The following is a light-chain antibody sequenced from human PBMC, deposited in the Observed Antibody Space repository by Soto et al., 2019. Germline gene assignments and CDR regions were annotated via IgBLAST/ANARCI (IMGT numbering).Light chain of an antibody. V-gene: IGKV1-5*03. J-gene: IGKJ1*01. CDR3: QQYNSYSRT. Sequence: DIQMTQSPSTLSASVGDRVTITCRASQSISSWLAWYQQKPGKVPKLLIYKASSLESGVLPRFSGSGCGTEFTLTISSLEPDDFATYYCQQYNSYSRTFGQGTKVEIK. CDR2: KAS. CDR1: QSISSW.